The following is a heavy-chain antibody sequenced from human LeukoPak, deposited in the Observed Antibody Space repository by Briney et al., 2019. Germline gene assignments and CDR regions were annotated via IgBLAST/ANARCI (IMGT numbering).Heavy chain of an antibody. J-gene: IGHJ4*02. V-gene: IGHV3-53*01. Sequence: GGSLRLSCAASGFTVSSNYMSWVRQAPGKGLEWVSVIYSGGSTYYADSVKGRFTISRDNSKNTLYLQMNSLRAEDTAVYYCARAPLQLWLRSGTYYFDYWGQGTLVTVSS. CDR2: IYSGGST. CDR1: GFTVSSNY. D-gene: IGHD5-18*01. CDR3: ARAPLQLWLRSGTYYFDY.